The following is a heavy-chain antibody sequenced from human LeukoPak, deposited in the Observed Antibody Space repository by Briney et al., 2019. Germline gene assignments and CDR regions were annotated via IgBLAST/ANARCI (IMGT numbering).Heavy chain of an antibody. CDR2: IKQDGSEK. J-gene: IGHJ5*02. Sequence: GGSLRLSCAASGFTFRSYWMSWVRQAPGKGLEWVANIKQDGSEKYYVDSVKGRFTISRDNAKNSLYLQMNSLRAEDMAVYYCARDGSGSGYSYGWRETWFDPWGQGTLVTVSS. CDR3: ARDGSGSGYSYGWRETWFDP. D-gene: IGHD5-18*01. CDR1: GFTFRSYW. V-gene: IGHV3-7*01.